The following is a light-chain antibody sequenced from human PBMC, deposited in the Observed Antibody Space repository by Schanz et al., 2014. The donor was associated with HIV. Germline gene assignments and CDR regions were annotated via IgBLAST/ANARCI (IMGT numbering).Light chain of an antibody. CDR3: CSYAGSSTLEV. J-gene: IGLJ3*02. V-gene: IGLV2-14*01. CDR2: DVS. Sequence: QSVLTQPASVSGSPGQSVTISCTGTSSDVGAYNYVSWYQQDPGKAPKVMIYDVSNRPSGVSNRFSGSKSGNTASLTISGLQAEDETDYYCCSYAGSSTLEVFGGGTKLTVL. CDR1: SSDVGAYNY.